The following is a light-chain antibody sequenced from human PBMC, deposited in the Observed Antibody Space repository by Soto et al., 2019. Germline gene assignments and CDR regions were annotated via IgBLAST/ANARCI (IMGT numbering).Light chain of an antibody. V-gene: IGKV3-20*01. J-gene: IGKJ1*01. CDR3: QQYGSSPPT. CDR2: GAS. CDR1: QSVTSSY. Sequence: EIVLTQSPGTLSLSPGERATLSCRASQSVTSSYLAWYQQKPGQAPRLLIYGASSRATGIPDRFSGSGSGTDFTLTSSRLEPEDFGVYYCQQYGSSPPTFGQGTKVEIK.